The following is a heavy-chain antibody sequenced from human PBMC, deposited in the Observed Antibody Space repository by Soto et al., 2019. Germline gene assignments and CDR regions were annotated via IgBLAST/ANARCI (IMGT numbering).Heavy chain of an antibody. D-gene: IGHD6-19*01. V-gene: IGHV4-59*01. CDR1: GGSISSYC. CDR2: IYYSGST. CDR3: ARDYHSGGAFDI. Sequence: SETLSLTCTVAGGSISSYCWSWIRQPPGKGLEWIGYIYYSGSTNYNPSLKSRVTISVDTSKNQFSLKLSSVTAADTAVYYCARDYHSGGAFDIWGQGTMVTVS. J-gene: IGHJ3*02.